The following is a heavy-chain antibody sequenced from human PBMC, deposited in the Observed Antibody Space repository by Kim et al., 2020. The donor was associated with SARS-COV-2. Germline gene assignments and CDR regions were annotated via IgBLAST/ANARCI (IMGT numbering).Heavy chain of an antibody. J-gene: IGHJ6*02. V-gene: IGHV4-59*13. CDR3: ARAPPEYDFWSGYYNHYYYGMDV. Sequence: SETLSLTCTVSGGSISSYYWSWIRQPPGKGLEWIGYIYYSVSTNYNPSLKSRVTISVDTSKNQFSLKLSSVTAADTAVYYCARAPPEYDFWSGYYNHYYYGMDVWGQGTTVTVSS. CDR2: IYYSVST. D-gene: IGHD3-3*01. CDR1: GGSISSYY.